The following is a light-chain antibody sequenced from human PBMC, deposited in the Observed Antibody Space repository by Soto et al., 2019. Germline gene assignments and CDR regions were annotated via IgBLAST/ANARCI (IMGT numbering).Light chain of an antibody. CDR1: SSDVGGYNY. CDR2: DVS. Sequence: QSVLTQPASVSGSPGQSITISCTGTSSDVGGYNYVSWYQQHPGKAPKLMIYDVSNRPSGVSNRFSGSKSDNTASLTISGLQAEDEADYYCSSYTSSLYVFGTGTKLTVL. J-gene: IGLJ1*01. CDR3: SSYTSSLYV. V-gene: IGLV2-14*01.